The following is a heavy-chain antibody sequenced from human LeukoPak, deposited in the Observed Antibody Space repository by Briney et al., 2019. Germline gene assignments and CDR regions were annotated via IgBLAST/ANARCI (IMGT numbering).Heavy chain of an antibody. D-gene: IGHD2-21*01. Sequence: SETLSLTCAVSGGSISTNTHYWGWIRQPPGKGLEWIGSIYYSGSTYYNPSLKSRVTISVDTSRNQFSVKLTSVTAADTAVYYCARDVSPSLQVNYMDVWGKGTTVTISS. CDR2: IYYSGST. J-gene: IGHJ6*03. V-gene: IGHV4-39*07. CDR1: GGSISTNTHY. CDR3: ARDVSPSLQVNYMDV.